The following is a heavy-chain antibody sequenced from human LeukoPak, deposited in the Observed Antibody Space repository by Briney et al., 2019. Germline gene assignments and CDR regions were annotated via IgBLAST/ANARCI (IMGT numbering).Heavy chain of an antibody. D-gene: IGHD6-13*01. Sequence: SETLSLTCAVYGGSFSGYYWSWIRQPPGKGLEWIGEINHSGSTNYNPSLESRVTISVDTSKNQCSLKLSSVTAADTAVYYCASLGAAAGSPFDYWGQGTLVTVSS. CDR2: INHSGST. CDR1: GGSFSGYY. J-gene: IGHJ4*02. V-gene: IGHV4-34*01. CDR3: ASLGAAAGSPFDY.